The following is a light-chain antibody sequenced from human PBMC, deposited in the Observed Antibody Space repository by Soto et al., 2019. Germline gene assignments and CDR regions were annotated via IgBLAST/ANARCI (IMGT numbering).Light chain of an antibody. CDR3: QQYGRSPIT. J-gene: IGKJ5*01. CDR2: DAS. V-gene: IGKV3-11*01. CDR1: QSVITS. Sequence: EIVLTQSPATLSLSPGERATLSCRASQSVITSLAWYQQKPGQAPRLLVYDASNRATGIPTRFSGSGSGTDFTFTISRLEPEDFAVYYCQQYGRSPITFGQGTRLEIK.